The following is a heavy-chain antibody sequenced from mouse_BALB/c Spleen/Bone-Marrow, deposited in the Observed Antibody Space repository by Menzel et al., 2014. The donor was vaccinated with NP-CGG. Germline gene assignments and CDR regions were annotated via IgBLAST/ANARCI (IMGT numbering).Heavy chain of an antibody. CDR3: ARSGSSSGYFDY. D-gene: IGHD1-1*01. CDR1: GFTFSSFA. CDR2: ISSGSSTI. J-gene: IGHJ2*01. Sequence: EVKLVESGGGLVQPGGSRKLSCAASGFTFSSFAMHRVRQAPEKGLEWVAYISSGSSTIYYADTVMGRFTISRDNPKNTLFLQMTSLRSEDTAMYYCARSGSSSGYFDYWGQGTTLTVSS. V-gene: IGHV5-17*02.